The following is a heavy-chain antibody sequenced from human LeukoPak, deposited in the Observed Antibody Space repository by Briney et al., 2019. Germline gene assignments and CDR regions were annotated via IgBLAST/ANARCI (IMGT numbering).Heavy chain of an antibody. D-gene: IGHD4-17*01. Sequence: ASVKVSCKASGYTFTGYYMHWVRQAPGQGLEWMGRIIPILGIANYAQKFQGRVTITADKSTSTAYMELSSLRSEDTAVYYCARDRDYGDPFDYWGQGTLVTVSS. CDR1: GYTFTGYY. V-gene: IGHV1-69*04. CDR2: IIPILGIA. J-gene: IGHJ4*02. CDR3: ARDRDYGDPFDY.